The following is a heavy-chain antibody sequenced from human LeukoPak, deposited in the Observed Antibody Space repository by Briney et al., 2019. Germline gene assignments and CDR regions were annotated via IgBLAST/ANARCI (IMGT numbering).Heavy chain of an antibody. V-gene: IGHV1-24*01. CDR3: ATGMSMGSGSSVRY. D-gene: IGHD1-26*01. CDR1: GYTFTGYY. J-gene: IGHJ4*02. CDR2: FDPEDGET. Sequence: ASVKVFCKASGYTFTGYYMHWVRQAPGKGLEWMGGFDPEDGETIYAQKFQGRVTMTEDTSTDTAYMELSSLRSEDTAVYYCATGMSMGSGSSVRYWGQGTLVTVSS.